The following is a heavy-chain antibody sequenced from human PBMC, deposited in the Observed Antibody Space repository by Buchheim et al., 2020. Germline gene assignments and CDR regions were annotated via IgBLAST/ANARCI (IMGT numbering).Heavy chain of an antibody. V-gene: IGHV3-48*03. CDR1: GFTFSSYE. CDR2: ISSSGSTI. Sequence: EVQLVESGGGLVQPGGSLRLSCAASGFTFSSYEMNWVRQAPGKGLEWVSYISSSGSTIYYADSVKGRFTISRDNSKNTLYLQMNSLRAEDTAVYYCAKDLGRITIFGVVPYYYYGMDVWGQGTT. J-gene: IGHJ6*02. D-gene: IGHD3-3*01. CDR3: AKDLGRITIFGVVPYYYYGMDV.